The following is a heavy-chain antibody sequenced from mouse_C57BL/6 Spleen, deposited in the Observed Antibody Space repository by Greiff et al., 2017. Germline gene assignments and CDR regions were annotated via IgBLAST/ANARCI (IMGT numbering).Heavy chain of an antibody. CDR3: ARDMNYPYYCDY. CDR2: IYPGRGST. CDR1: GYTFTSYW. D-gene: IGHD2-1*01. V-gene: IGHV1-55*01. Sequence: QVQLQQPGAELVKPGASVQMSCKASGYTFTSYWITWVKQRPGPGLEWIGDIYPGRGSTNYNEKFKSKATLTVDTSSSTAYMQLSSLTSEDSAVYYCARDMNYPYYCDYWGQGTTLTVAS. J-gene: IGHJ2*01.